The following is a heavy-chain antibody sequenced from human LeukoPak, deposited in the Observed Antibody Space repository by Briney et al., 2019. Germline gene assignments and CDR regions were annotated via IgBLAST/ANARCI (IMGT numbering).Heavy chain of an antibody. CDR1: GFTFSSYS. V-gene: IGHV3-21*01. CDR3: AREMVRGVNRRDYYYMDV. Sequence: GGSLRLSCAASGFTFSSYSMNWVRQAPGKGLEWVSSISSSSSYIYYADPVKGRFTISRDNAKNSLYLQMNSLRAEDTAVYYCAREMVRGVNRRDYYYMDVWGKGTTVTISS. D-gene: IGHD3-10*01. CDR2: ISSSSSYI. J-gene: IGHJ6*03.